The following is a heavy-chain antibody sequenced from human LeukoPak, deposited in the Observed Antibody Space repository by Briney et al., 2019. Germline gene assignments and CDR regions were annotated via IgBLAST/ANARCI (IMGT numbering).Heavy chain of an antibody. CDR2: IYPGDSDT. J-gene: IGHJ3*02. V-gene: IGHV5-51*01. Sequence: GEPLKISCVGSGYTFTSYWIGWVRQMPGKGLEWMGIIYPGDSDTRYSPSFQGQVTISADKSITTAYLQWSSLKASDTATYYCATGYGSGRGAFDIWGQGTMVTVSS. D-gene: IGHD6-19*01. CDR3: ATGYGSGRGAFDI. CDR1: GYTFTSYW.